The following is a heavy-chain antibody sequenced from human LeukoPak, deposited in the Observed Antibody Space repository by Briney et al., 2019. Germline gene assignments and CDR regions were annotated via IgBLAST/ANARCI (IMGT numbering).Heavy chain of an antibody. CDR1: GGSIGSYY. CDR2: IYYTGST. V-gene: IGHV4-59*01. D-gene: IGHD6-19*01. Sequence: PSETLSLTCTVSGGSIGSYYWSWSRQPPGKGLEWIGYIYYTGSTDSYPSLKSRATISVDTSKNQFSLKLSSVTAADTAVYYCARSFSGRGDAFDHWGQGTLVTVSS. J-gene: IGHJ3*01. CDR3: ARSFSGRGDAFDH.